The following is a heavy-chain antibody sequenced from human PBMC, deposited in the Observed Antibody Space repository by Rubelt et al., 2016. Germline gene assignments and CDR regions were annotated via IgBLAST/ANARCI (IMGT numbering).Heavy chain of an antibody. V-gene: IGHV1-2*06. CDR3: ASGTNYYYAMNV. CDR2: INPSSGGT. CDR1: GYSFTDCY. J-gene: IGHJ6*02. Sequence: QVQLVQSGAEVKKPGASVKVSCKASGYSFTDCYIHWVRQAPGQGLEWMGRINPSSGGTNYAQKFQGRVTMTRDTSISTAYMELSRLRSDDTAGYYCASGTNYYYAMNVWGQGTTVTVSS. D-gene: IGHD1-26*01.